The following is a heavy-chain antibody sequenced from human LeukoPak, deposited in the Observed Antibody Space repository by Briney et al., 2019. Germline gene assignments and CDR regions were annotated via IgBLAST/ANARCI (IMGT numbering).Heavy chain of an antibody. D-gene: IGHD2-21*01. CDR3: ARWGCGGDCYYDAFDI. Sequence: PGGSLRLSCAASGFTFSSYSMNWVRQAPGKGLEWVSSIGSSSSYIYYADSVKGRFTISRDNAKNSLYLQMNSLRAEDTAVYYCARWGCGGDCYYDAFDIWGQGTMVTVSS. J-gene: IGHJ3*02. CDR1: GFTFSSYS. CDR2: IGSSSSYI. V-gene: IGHV3-21*01.